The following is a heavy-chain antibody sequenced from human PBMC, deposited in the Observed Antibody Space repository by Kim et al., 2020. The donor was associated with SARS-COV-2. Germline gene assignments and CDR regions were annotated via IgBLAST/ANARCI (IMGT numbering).Heavy chain of an antibody. J-gene: IGHJ4*02. Sequence: YYADSVKGRFTISRDNSKNTLYLQMNSLRAEDTAVYYCAKEGGVAAQLDYWGQGTLVTVSS. D-gene: IGHD2-8*02. V-gene: IGHV3-23*01. CDR3: AKEGGVAAQLDY.